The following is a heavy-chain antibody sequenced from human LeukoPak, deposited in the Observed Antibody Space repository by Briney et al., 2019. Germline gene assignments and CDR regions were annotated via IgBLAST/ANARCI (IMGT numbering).Heavy chain of an antibody. CDR3: ASGDFWSGPARNYFDY. Sequence: ASVKVSCKASGGTFSIYAISWVRQAPGQGLEWMGGIIPVFPTAKYAQRFQDRVTITADESTRTAYMELSSLRSEDTAVYFCASGDFWSGPARNYFDYWGQEPWSPSPQ. CDR2: IIPVFPTA. D-gene: IGHD3-3*01. V-gene: IGHV1-69*13. CDR1: GGTFSIYA. J-gene: IGHJ4*01.